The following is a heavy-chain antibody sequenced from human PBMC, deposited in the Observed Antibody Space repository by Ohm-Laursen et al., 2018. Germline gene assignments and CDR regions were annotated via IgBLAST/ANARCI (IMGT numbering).Heavy chain of an antibody. Sequence: FLRLSCAASGFTFNNFGMHWVRQAPGKGLEWVAVVSYDERYKNYVDSVKGRFTVSRDNSKDTLYLQMNSLRNEDTAIYYCAKDVGVAFAYDSWGQGTLVTVSS. V-gene: IGHV3-30*18. CDR1: GFTFNNFG. D-gene: IGHD2-15*01. CDR2: VSYDERYK. CDR3: AKDVGVAFAYDS. J-gene: IGHJ4*02.